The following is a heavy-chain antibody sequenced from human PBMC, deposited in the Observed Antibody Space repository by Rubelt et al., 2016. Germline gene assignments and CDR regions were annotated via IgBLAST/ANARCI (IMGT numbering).Heavy chain of an antibody. J-gene: IGHJ4*02. V-gene: IGHV1-2*06. CDR1: GYTFIDYY. CDR3: ARVRELSDY. CDR2: INPNGGGT. Sequence: QVQLVQSGAEVKKPGASMKVSCKASGYTFIDYYIHWVRQAPGQGLEWMGRINPNGGGTNYPQKFQGRVTMTGDTSISTAYMELSRLRSDDTAVYYCARVRELSDYWGQGTLVTVSS. D-gene: IGHD1-26*01.